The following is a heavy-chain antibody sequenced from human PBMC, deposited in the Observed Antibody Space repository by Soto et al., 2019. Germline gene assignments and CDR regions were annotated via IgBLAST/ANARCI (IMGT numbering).Heavy chain of an antibody. CDR2: INSDESST. V-gene: IGHV3-74*01. Sequence: EVQLVESGGGLVQPGGSRRLSCAASGFTFSSYWMDWVRQAPGKGLVWVSRINSDESSTSYADSVKGRFTISRDNAKNTLYLQMNSLRADDTAVYYCARVTGARPNWFFDLWGRGTLVTVSS. CDR1: GFTFSSYW. CDR3: ARVTGARPNWFFDL. D-gene: IGHD6-6*01. J-gene: IGHJ2*01.